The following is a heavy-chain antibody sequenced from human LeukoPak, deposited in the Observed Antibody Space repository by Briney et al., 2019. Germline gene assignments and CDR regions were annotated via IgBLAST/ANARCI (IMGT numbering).Heavy chain of an antibody. Sequence: QNGGSLRLSCAASGFTFSSHWMHWVRQAPGKGLVWVSRITGDGTSTSYADSVKGRFTISRDNSKNTLYLQMNSLRAEDTAVYYCAKPRDYYDLIFDYWGQGTLVTVSS. V-gene: IGHV3-74*01. CDR1: GFTFSSHW. CDR3: AKPRDYYDLIFDY. CDR2: ITGDGTST. D-gene: IGHD3-22*01. J-gene: IGHJ4*02.